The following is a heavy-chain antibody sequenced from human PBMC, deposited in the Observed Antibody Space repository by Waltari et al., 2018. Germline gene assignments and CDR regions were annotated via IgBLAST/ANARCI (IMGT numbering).Heavy chain of an antibody. Sequence: EVQLVESGGGLVQPGGSLRLSCAASGFTVSSHYMSWVRQAPGKGLEWVSVIYSGGSTYYADSVKGRFTISRDNSKNTLYLQMNSLRAEDTAVYYCARGPNYYDSSGSFDYWGQGTLVTVSS. V-gene: IGHV3-66*02. CDR3: ARGPNYYDSSGSFDY. D-gene: IGHD3-22*01. CDR2: IYSGGST. J-gene: IGHJ4*02. CDR1: GFTVSSHY.